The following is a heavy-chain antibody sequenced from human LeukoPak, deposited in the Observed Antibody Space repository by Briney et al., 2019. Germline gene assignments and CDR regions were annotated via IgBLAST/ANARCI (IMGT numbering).Heavy chain of an antibody. J-gene: IGHJ4*02. D-gene: IGHD6-19*01. Sequence: PSETLSLTCAVYGGSFSGYYWSWIRQPPGKGLEWIGEINHSGSTNYNPSLKSRVTISVDTSKNQFSLKLSSVTAADTAVYYCARVPSGYSSGWYDDYWGQGTLVTVSS. CDR1: GGSFSGYY. V-gene: IGHV4-34*01. CDR3: ARVPSGYSSGWYDDY. CDR2: INHSGST.